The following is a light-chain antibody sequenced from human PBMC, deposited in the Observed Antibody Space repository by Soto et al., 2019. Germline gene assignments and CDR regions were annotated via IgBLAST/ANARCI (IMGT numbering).Light chain of an antibody. CDR1: SSNIGNTY. J-gene: IGLJ2*01. V-gene: IGLV1-51*01. Sequence: QSVLTQPPSVSAAPGQKVTISCSGSSSNIGNTYVSWYQQLPGTAPKLLICDNDQRPSGIPDRFSGSKSGTSATLAITGLLAGDEADYYCGAWDTNLNAEVFGGGTKLTVL. CDR2: DND. CDR3: GAWDTNLNAEV.